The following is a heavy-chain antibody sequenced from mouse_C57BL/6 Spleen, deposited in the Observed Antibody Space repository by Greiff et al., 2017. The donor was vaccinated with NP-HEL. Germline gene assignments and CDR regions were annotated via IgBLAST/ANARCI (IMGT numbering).Heavy chain of an antibody. CDR3: VRTGFAY. CDR1: GFTFNTYA. V-gene: IGHV10-3*01. CDR2: IRSKSSNYAT. Sequence: EVMLVESGGGLVQPKGSLKLSCAASGFTFNTYAMHWVRQAPGKGLEWVARIRSKSSNYATYYADSVKDRFPISSDDSPSMLSLHMNNTKYDDHTMYYCVRTGFAYWGQGTLVTVSA. J-gene: IGHJ3*01. D-gene: IGHD4-1*01.